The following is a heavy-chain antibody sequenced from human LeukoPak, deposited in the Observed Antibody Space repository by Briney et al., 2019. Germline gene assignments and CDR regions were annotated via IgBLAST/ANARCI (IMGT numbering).Heavy chain of an antibody. D-gene: IGHD1-26*01. Sequence: TGGSLRLSCAASGFTFSDYGIPWVRQAPGKGLEWVAFIQNDGGNKYYADSVKGRFTISRDNSKNTLYLHMNSLRPEDTAVYHCAKDEIQGVVGAGPGYWGQGTLVTVSS. CDR1: GFTFSDYG. V-gene: IGHV3-30*02. CDR3: AKDEIQGVVGAGPGY. J-gene: IGHJ4*02. CDR2: IQNDGGNK.